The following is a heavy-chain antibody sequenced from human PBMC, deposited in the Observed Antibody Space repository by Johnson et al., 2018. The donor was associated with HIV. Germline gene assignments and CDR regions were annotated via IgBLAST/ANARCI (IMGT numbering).Heavy chain of an antibody. CDR3: AREGGPYAFDI. Sequence: VQLVESGGGVVRPGGSLRLSCAASGFAFDDYGMSWVRQAPGKGLDWVSGINWNGGSTGYAGSVKGRFTISRDNDKNSLYLQMDSLRAEDTAVYYCAREGGPYAFDIWGQGTMVTVSS. CDR2: INWNGGST. D-gene: IGHD1-26*01. V-gene: IGHV3-20*04. J-gene: IGHJ3*02. CDR1: GFAFDDYG.